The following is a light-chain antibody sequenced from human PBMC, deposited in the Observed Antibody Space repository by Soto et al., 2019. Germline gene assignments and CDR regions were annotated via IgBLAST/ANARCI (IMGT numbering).Light chain of an antibody. CDR3: QQYYHWPVT. J-gene: IGKJ4*01. CDR1: HSVSNN. V-gene: IGKV3D-15*01. Sequence: IVVSQSPGTLSLSTGERATLSCRASHSVSNNYLAWYQQKPGQAPRLLIYGASNRATGIPDRFSGTGSGTEFTLTISSLQSEDIAIYYCQQYYHWPVTFGGGTKVDIK. CDR2: GAS.